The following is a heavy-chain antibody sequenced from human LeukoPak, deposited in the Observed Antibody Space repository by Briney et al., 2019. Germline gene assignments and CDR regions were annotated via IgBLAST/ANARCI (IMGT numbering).Heavy chain of an antibody. V-gene: IGHV5-51*01. CDR3: ARSVNYYYYMDV. CDR1: GSSFTSYW. CDR2: IYPSDSDT. J-gene: IGHJ6*03. Sequence: GASLKISCKGSGSSFTSYWIGWVRQLPGKGLEWMGIIYPSDSDTRYSPSFQGQVTISADKSISTAYLQWSSLKASDTAMYYCARSVNYYYYMDVWGKGTTVTVAS.